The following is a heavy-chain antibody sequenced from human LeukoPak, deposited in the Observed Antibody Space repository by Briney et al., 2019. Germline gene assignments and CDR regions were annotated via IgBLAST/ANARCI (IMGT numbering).Heavy chain of an antibody. CDR2: IRSKSYGGTT. CDR3: SRGPTQLWRYYGMDV. J-gene: IGHJ6*02. V-gene: IGHV3-49*04. D-gene: IGHD5-18*01. CDR1: GFTFGDHA. Sequence: GGSLRLSRTTSGFTFGDHAMSWVRQAPGKGLGWVGFIRSKSYGGTTEYAASVKGRFTISRDDSKNIAYLQMNSLKTEDTAVYYCSRGPTQLWRYYGMDVWGQGTTVTVS.